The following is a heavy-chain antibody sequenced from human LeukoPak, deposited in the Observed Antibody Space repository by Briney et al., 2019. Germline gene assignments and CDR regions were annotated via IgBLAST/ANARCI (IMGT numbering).Heavy chain of an antibody. J-gene: IGHJ3*02. CDR1: GGSISSYY. D-gene: IGHD4-17*01. V-gene: IGHV4-59*01. CDR2: IYYSGST. CDR3: ARDRPLSYGDYAASDAFDI. Sequence: SETLSLTCTVSGGSISSYYWSWIRQPPGKGLEWIGYIYYSGSTNYNPSLKSRVTISVDTSKNQFSLKLSSVTAADTAVYYCARDRPLSYGDYAASDAFDIWGQGTMVTVSS.